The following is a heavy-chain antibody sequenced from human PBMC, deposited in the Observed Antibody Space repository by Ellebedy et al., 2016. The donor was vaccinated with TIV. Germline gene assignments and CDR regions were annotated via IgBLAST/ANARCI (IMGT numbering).Heavy chain of an antibody. V-gene: IGHV3-9*01. J-gene: IGHJ3*02. CDR2: ITWNSGHM. Sequence: SLKISCGASGFTFDDYTMHWVRQLPGKGLEWVSGITWNSGHMAYADSVKGRFTISRDNAKNSLYLQMNSLITEDTAVYYCFPRGDRSGYHHWPSDIWGRGTLVAVSS. CDR1: GFTFDDYT. D-gene: IGHD3-22*01. CDR3: FPRGDRSGYHHWPSDI.